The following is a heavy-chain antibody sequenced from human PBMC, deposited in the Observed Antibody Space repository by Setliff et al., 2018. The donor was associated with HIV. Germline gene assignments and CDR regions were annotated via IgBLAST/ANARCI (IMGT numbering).Heavy chain of an antibody. J-gene: IGHJ6*02. Sequence: LRLSCAAFGFTFSSYSMNWVRQAPGRGLEWVSSISIGSGGAIDYADSVQGRFTISRDNSKNSLYLQMNGLRVEDTGVYYCARDNLYYNLYDGSPVYGMDVWGQGTTVTVSS. D-gene: IGHD3-3*01. CDR2: ISIGSGGAI. V-gene: IGHV3-21*01. CDR3: ARDNLYYNLYDGSPVYGMDV. CDR1: GFTFSSYS.